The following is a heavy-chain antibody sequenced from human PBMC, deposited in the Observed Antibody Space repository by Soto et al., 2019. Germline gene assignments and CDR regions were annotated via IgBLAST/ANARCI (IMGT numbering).Heavy chain of an antibody. CDR1: GGTFSSYA. D-gene: IGHD6-6*01. V-gene: IGHV1-69*06. CDR3: ARTLAAHADNWFDP. J-gene: IGHJ5*02. CDR2: IIPIFGTT. Sequence: ASVKVSCKASGGTFSSYAISWVRQAPGQGLEWMGGIIPIFGTTNYAQKFQGRVTITADKSTSTAYMELSSLRSEDTAVYYCARTLAAHADNWFDPWGQGTLVTVSS.